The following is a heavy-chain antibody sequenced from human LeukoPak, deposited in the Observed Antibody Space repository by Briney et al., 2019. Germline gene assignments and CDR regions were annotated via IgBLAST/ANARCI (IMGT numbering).Heavy chain of an antibody. CDR1: GGSISSSNW. Sequence: PSETLSLTCAVSGGSISSSNWWSWVRQPPGKGLEWIGEINHSGSTNYNPSLKSRVTISVGTSKNQFSLKLSSVTAADTAVYYCARRSGYYQTSDYWGQGTLVTVSS. D-gene: IGHD3-22*01. J-gene: IGHJ4*02. CDR3: ARRSGYYQTSDY. CDR2: INHSGST. V-gene: IGHV4-4*02.